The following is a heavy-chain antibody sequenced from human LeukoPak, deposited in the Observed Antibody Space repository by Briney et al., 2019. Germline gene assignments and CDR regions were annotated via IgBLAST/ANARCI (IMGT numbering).Heavy chain of an antibody. CDR1: GFTFSSYS. V-gene: IGHV3-21*01. D-gene: IGHD3-3*01. J-gene: IGHJ4*02. CDR3: ARDGPSYYDFWSGYYGPMGGAVFDY. Sequence: PGGSLRLSYAAAGFTFSSYSMNWVRQAPGKGLEWVSSISSSSSYIYYADSVKGRFTISRDNAKNSLYLQMNSLRAEDTAVYYCARDGPSYYDFWSGYYGPMGGAVFDYWGQGTLVTVSS. CDR2: ISSSSSYI.